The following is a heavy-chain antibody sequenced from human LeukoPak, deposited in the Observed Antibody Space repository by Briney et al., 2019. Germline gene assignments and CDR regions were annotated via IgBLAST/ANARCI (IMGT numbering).Heavy chain of an antibody. V-gene: IGHV3-23*01. CDR1: GFTFSSYA. Sequence: GGSLRLSCAASGFTFSSYAMSWVRQAPGKGLEWVSALSGSGGSTYYADSVKGRFTISRDNPRTPLYLQMNSLRAEDTAVYYCAKDSSQTPYYFDYWGQGTLVTVSS. CDR2: LSGSGGST. CDR3: AKDSSQTPYYFDY. J-gene: IGHJ4*02.